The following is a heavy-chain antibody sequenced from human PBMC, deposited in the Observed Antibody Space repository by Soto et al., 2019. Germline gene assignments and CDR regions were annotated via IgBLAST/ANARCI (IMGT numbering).Heavy chain of an antibody. CDR1: GFTFSSYG. D-gene: IGHD6-19*01. Sequence: GGSLRLSCAASGFTFSSYGTHWVRQAPGKGLEWVAVISYDGRNKYYADSVKGRFTISRDNSKNTLYLQMSSLRPEDTAVYYCVKDGSSGWPYYYGMDVWGQGTTVTVSS. CDR2: ISYDGRNK. V-gene: IGHV3-30*18. J-gene: IGHJ6*02. CDR3: VKDGSSGWPYYYGMDV.